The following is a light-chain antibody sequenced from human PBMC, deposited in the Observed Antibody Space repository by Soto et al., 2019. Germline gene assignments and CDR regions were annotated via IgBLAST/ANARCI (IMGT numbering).Light chain of an antibody. CDR2: AAS. CDR1: QSISNY. CDR3: QQYYSFPPT. V-gene: IGKV1-39*01. J-gene: IGKJ1*01. Sequence: DIQMTQSPSSLSASVEDRVIITCRASQSISNYLNWYQQKPGKAPELLIYAASTLQSGVPSRFSGSGSGTDFTLTISCLQSEDFATYYCQQYYSFPPTFGQGTKVDIK.